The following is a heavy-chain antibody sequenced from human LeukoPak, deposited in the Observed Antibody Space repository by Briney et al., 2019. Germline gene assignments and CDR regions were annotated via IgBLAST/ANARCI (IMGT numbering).Heavy chain of an antibody. CDR2: MNPNNGNT. CDR1: GYTFTSYD. CDR3: VRSQPYYDTSGYTY. Sequence: ASVKVSCKTSGYTFTSYDINWVRQATGQGLEGMGWMNPNNGNTDYAQKFQGRVTMTTDTSTSTAYIELRSLRSDDTAVYYCVRSQPYYDTSGYTYWGQGTLVTVSS. D-gene: IGHD3-22*01. V-gene: IGHV1-8*01. J-gene: IGHJ4*02.